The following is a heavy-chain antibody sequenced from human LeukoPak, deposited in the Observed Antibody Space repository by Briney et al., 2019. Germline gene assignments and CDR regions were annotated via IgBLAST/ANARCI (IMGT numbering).Heavy chain of an antibody. J-gene: IGHJ6*03. Sequence: GGSLRLSCAASGFTFDDYGMSWVRQAPGKGLEWVSGINWNGGGTGYADSVKGRFTISRDNAKNSLYLQMNSLRAEDTALYYCARAVPANPPYMDVWGKGTTVTVSS. CDR2: INWNGGGT. D-gene: IGHD2-2*01. V-gene: IGHV3-20*04. CDR1: GFTFDDYG. CDR3: ARAVPANPPYMDV.